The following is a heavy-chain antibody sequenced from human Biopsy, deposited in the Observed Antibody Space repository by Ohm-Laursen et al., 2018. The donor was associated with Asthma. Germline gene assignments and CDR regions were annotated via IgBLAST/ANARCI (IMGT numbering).Heavy chain of an antibody. J-gene: IGHJ4*02. Sequence: SLRLSCAAPGFPFSTYAMSWARQAPGKGLEWVSSILGNGVTTYYVDSVKGRFTISRDNSKNTVDLQMRSLRAEDTAIYYCAKDFRGIAVAGDRGFDYWGQGTLVTVSS. D-gene: IGHD6-19*01. CDR3: AKDFRGIAVAGDRGFDY. V-gene: IGHV3-23*01. CDR1: GFPFSTYA. CDR2: ILGNGVTT.